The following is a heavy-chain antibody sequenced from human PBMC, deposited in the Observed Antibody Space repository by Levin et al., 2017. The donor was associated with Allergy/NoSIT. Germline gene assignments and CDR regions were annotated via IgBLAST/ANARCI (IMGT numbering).Heavy chain of an antibody. V-gene: IGHV3-21*01. CDR1: GFTFSSYS. J-gene: IGHJ3*02. CDR3: ASRDYDFWSGPGGFDAFDI. D-gene: IGHD3-3*01. CDR2: ISSSSSYI. Sequence: GESLKISCAASGFTFSSYSMNWVRQAPGKGLEWVSSISSSSSYIYYADSVKGRFTISRDNAKNSLYLQMNSLRAEDTAVYYCASRDYDFWSGPGGFDAFDIWGQGTMVTVSS.